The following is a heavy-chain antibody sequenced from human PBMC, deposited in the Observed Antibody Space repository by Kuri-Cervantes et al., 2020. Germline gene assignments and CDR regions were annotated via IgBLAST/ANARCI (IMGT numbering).Heavy chain of an antibody. V-gene: IGHV3-11*01. J-gene: IGHJ6*02. CDR2: ISSSGSTI. CDR3: ARRRNYYGSGLYQNDYGMDV. Sequence: GESLKISCAASGFTFSDYYMSWIRQAPGKGLEWVSYISSSGSTIYYADSVKGRFTISRDNAKNSLYLQMNSLRAEDTAVYYCARRRNYYGSGLYQNDYGMDVWGQGTTVTVSS. CDR1: GFTFSDYY. D-gene: IGHD3-10*01.